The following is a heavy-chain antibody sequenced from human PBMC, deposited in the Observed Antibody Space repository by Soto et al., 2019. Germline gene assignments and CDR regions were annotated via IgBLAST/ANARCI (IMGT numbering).Heavy chain of an antibody. Sequence: PGESLKISCKVFGDIFTGFWVGWVRQLPGKGLEWVASIYPRDSDVRYNLSFQGQVTISADRSTTTAYLQWSSLKASDTAIYYCARKHTLDSRVWYHWGQGTRVTVSS. D-gene: IGHD6-19*01. V-gene: IGHV5-51*03. CDR2: IYPRDSDV. J-gene: IGHJ4*02. CDR1: GDIFTGFW. CDR3: ARKHTLDSRVWYH.